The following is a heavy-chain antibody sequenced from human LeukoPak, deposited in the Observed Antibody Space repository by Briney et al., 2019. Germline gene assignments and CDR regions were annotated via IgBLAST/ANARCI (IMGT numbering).Heavy chain of an antibody. Sequence: GGSLRLSCAASGFTFSSYAMHWVRQAPGKGLEWVAVISYDGSNKYYADSVKGRFTISRDNSKNTLYLQMNSLRAEDTAVYYCVKGPAHYVSRIYFEYWGQGTLVTVSS. J-gene: IGHJ4*02. CDR3: VKGPAHYVSRIYFEY. V-gene: IGHV3-30*04. CDR1: GFTFSSYA. CDR2: ISYDGSNK. D-gene: IGHD3-16*01.